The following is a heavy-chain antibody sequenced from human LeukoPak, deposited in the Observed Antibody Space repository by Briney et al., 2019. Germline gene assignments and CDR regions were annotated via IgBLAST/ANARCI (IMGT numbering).Heavy chain of an antibody. CDR3: ARDRDAFDI. J-gene: IGHJ3*02. Sequence: SETLSLTCTVSGGSISSYYWSWIRQPPGKGLEWIGYIYYSGSTNYNPSLKSRVTISVDTSKNQFSLKLSSVTAADMAVYYCARDRDAFDIWGQGTMVTVSS. V-gene: IGHV4-59*01. CDR1: GGSISSYY. CDR2: IYYSGST.